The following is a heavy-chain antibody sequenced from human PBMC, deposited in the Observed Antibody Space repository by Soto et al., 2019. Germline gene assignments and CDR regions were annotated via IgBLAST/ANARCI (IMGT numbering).Heavy chain of an antibody. Sequence: EVQLVESGGGLVKPAGSLRLSCAASGFTFSNAWMNWVRQAPGKGLEWVGRIKSKTDGGPTDYAAPVKGKFTISRDDSNNTVYLQMNSLKTEDTAVYYCSTAYDFWSGWFAFDIWGQGTMVTVSS. CDR1: GFTFSNAW. CDR3: STAYDFWSGWFAFDI. J-gene: IGHJ3*02. D-gene: IGHD3-3*01. V-gene: IGHV3-15*07. CDR2: IKSKTDGGPT.